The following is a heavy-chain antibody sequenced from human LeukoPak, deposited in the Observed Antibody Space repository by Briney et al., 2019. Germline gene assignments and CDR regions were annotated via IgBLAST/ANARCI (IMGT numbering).Heavy chain of an antibody. CDR2: IYYSGST. V-gene: IGHV4-39*01. D-gene: IGHD4-23*01. CDR3: ARIIWGGGNSDAFDI. CDR1: GGSISSSSYY. Sequence: SETLSLTCTVSGGSISSSSYYWGWIRQPPGKGLEWIGSIYYSGSTYYNPSLKGRVTISVDTSKNQFSLKLSSVTAADTAVYYCARIIWGGGNSDAFDIWGQGTMVTVSS. J-gene: IGHJ3*02.